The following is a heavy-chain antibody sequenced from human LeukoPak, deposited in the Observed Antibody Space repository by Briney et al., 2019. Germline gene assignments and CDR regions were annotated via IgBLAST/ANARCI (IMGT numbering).Heavy chain of an antibody. J-gene: IGHJ4*02. V-gene: IGHV3-30*02. Sequence: PGGSLRLSCAASGFTFSSYAMSWVRQAPGKGLEWVAFIRYDGSNKYYADSVKGRFTISRDNSKNTLYLQMNSLRAEDTAVYYCAKDLRTPIYYDFWSDHFDYWGQGTLVTVSS. CDR3: AKDLRTPIYYDFWSDHFDY. CDR2: IRYDGSNK. D-gene: IGHD3-3*01. CDR1: GFTFSSYA.